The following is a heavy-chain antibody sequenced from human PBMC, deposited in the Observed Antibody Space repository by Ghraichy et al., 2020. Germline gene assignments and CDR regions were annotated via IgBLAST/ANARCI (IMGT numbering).Heavy chain of an antibody. J-gene: IGHJ6*02. CDR3: ARDLMTTVTTEGDV. V-gene: IGHV3-30-3*01. D-gene: IGHD4-17*01. Sequence: GGSLRLSCAASGFTFSSYAMHWVRQAPGKGLEWVAVISYDGSNKYYADSVKGRFTISRDNSKNTLYLQMNSLRAEDTAVYYCARDLMTTVTTEGDVWGQGTTVTVSS. CDR1: GFTFSSYA. CDR2: ISYDGSNK.